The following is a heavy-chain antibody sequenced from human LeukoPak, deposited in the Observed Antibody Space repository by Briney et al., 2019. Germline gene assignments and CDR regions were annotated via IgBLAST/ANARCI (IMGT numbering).Heavy chain of an antibody. J-gene: IGHJ4*02. Sequence: GTSLRLSCAASGFPFSSYGMHWVRQAPGKGLEWVARLVYDARSDYANSVKGRFSISRDDSKNTLFLYMSNLRVEDTALYYCARDLSAAFDFWGQGVLVTVSS. D-gene: IGHD6-25*01. CDR3: ARDLSAAFDF. CDR2: LVYDARS. V-gene: IGHV3-33*01. CDR1: GFPFSSYG.